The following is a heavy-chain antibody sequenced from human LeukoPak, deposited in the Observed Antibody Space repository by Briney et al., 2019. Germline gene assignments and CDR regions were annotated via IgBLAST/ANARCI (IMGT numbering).Heavy chain of an antibody. J-gene: IGHJ3*02. CDR3: ARVVVPAAIRINDAFDI. Sequence: GGSLRLSCAASGFTFSSYSMNWVRQAPGKGLEWVSYISNSSSTIYYADSVKGRFTISRDNPNNSLYLQMNSLRAEHTAVYYCARVVVPAAIRINDAFDIWGQRTMVTVSS. CDR2: ISNSSSTI. V-gene: IGHV3-48*01. D-gene: IGHD2-2*01. CDR1: GFTFSSYS.